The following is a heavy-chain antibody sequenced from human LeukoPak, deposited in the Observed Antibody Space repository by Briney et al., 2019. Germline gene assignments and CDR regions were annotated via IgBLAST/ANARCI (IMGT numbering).Heavy chain of an antibody. CDR2: VSYSGTT. D-gene: IGHD5-18*01. CDR3: ARGPRIQLWLGRYYFDY. Sequence: SETLSLTCTVSGGSISSSSFFWAWIRQPPGKGLEWIGTVSYSGTTYYNPSLKSRVTISVDTSKNQFSLKLSSVTAADTAVYYCARGPRIQLWLGRYYFDYWGQGTLVTVSS. V-gene: IGHV4-39*07. J-gene: IGHJ4*02. CDR1: GGSISSSSFF.